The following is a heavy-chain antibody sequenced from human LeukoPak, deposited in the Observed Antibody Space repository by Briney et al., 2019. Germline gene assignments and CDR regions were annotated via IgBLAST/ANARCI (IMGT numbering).Heavy chain of an antibody. CDR3: ARGSGSSWYHYYYGMDV. J-gene: IGHJ6*02. D-gene: IGHD6-13*01. V-gene: IGHV3-30*03. CDR1: GFTFSRYG. CDR2: ISYDGSNK. Sequence: SGGSLRLSCAASGFTFSRYGMHWVRQAPGKGLEWVAVISYDGSNKYYADSVKGRFTISRDNSKNTLYLQMNSLRAEDTAVYYCARGSGSSWYHYYYGMDVWGQGTTVTVSS.